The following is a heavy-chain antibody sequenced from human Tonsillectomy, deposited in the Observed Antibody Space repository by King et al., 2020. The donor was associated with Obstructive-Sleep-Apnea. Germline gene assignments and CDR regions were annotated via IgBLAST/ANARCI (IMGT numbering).Heavy chain of an antibody. J-gene: IGHJ4*02. CDR2: ISYDGSNK. V-gene: IGHV3-30-3*01. CDR3: ARDLGGNGGFAY. Sequence: QLVQSGGGVVQPGRSLRLSCAASGFTFSSYAMHWVRQAPGKGLEWVAVISYDGSNKYYADSVKGRFTISRDNSKNTLYLQMNSLRAEDTAVYYCARDLGGNGGFAYWGQGTLVTVSS. D-gene: IGHD4-23*01. CDR1: GFTFSSYA.